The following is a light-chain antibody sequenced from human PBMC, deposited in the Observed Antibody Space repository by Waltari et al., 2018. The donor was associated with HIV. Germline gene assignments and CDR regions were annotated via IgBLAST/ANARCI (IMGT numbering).Light chain of an antibody. J-gene: IGKJ1*01. V-gene: IGKV3-15*01. Sequence: EIVMTQSPATLSVSPGERATLSCRASQSLTINLAWYQQKHGQAPRLLIYAASTRATGIPARFTGSGSGTEFTLTISSLQSEDFAFYYCQQYNNWPRTFGQGTKVEIK. CDR3: QQYNNWPRT. CDR2: AAS. CDR1: QSLTIN.